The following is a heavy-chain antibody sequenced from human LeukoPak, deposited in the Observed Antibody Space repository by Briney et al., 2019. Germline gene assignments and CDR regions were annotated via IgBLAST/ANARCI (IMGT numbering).Heavy chain of an antibody. CDR2: ISAYNGNT. CDR1: AYTFTNYI. CDR3: ARGGNYFRFDP. Sequence: ASVKVSCKASAYTFTNYIISWVRQAPGQGIEWMGWISAYNGNTNYAQKLQGRVTMTTDTTTATAYMELRSLGSDDTAVYYCARGGNYFRFDPWGQGTLVTVSS. J-gene: IGHJ5*02. V-gene: IGHV1-18*01. D-gene: IGHD1-26*01.